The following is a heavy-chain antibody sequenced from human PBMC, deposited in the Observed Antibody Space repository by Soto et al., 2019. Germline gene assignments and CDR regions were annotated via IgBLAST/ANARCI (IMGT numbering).Heavy chain of an antibody. CDR1: GGTFITHS. CDR3: AIYRGLGVASTYWYFDL. CDR2: IVPILRST. Sequence: QVQLVPSGAEVNQPGSSVIVSCKTSGGTFITHSLSSVRQAPGQGPEWVGGIVPILRSTQYAQKFQGRVTITADESTNTADLEFHSLKSEDTAIYYCAIYRGLGVASTYWYFDLWGRGTQVTVSS. V-gene: IGHV1-69*01. D-gene: IGHD3-9*01. J-gene: IGHJ2*01.